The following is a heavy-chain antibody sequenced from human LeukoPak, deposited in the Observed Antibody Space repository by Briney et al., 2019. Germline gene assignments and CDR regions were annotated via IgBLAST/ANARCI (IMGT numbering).Heavy chain of an antibody. CDR2: ISGSGVRT. CDR1: GFTFSSFP. D-gene: IGHD5-24*01. V-gene: IGHV3-23*01. CDR3: ARDIQLST. Sequence: GGCLRLSCAASGFTFSSFPMSWARQAPGKGLEWVSGISGSGVRTYYADSVKGRFTISRDNSKNTLYLQMNSLRAEDTAIYYCARDIQLSTWGLGTMVTVSS. J-gene: IGHJ3*01.